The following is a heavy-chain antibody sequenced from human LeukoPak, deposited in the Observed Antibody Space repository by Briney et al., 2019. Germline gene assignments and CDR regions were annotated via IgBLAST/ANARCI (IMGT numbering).Heavy chain of an antibody. J-gene: IGHJ4*02. D-gene: IGHD4-11*01. CDR2: IIPIFGTA. V-gene: IGHV1-69*01. CDR3: ISTAVTTFDY. Sequence: SVKVSCKASGGTFSSYAISWVRQAPGQGLEWMGGIIPIFGTANYAQKFQGRVTITADESTSTAYMELRSLRSDDTAVYYCISTAVTTFDYWGQGTLVTVSS. CDR1: GGTFSSYA.